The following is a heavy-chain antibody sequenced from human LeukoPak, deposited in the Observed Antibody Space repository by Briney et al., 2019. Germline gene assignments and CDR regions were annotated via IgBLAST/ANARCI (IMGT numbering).Heavy chain of an antibody. CDR1: GITLSNYG. D-gene: IGHD3-22*01. V-gene: IGHV3-23*01. CDR3: AKRGVVIRVILVGFHKEAYYFDS. Sequence: GGSLRLSCAVSGITLSNYGMTWVRQAPGKGLEWVAGIGDSGGSTNYADSVKGRFTISRDNSKNTLYLQMNSLRAEGTAVYFCAKRGVVIRVILVGFHKEAYYFDSWGQGALVTVSS. CDR2: IGDSGGST. J-gene: IGHJ4*02.